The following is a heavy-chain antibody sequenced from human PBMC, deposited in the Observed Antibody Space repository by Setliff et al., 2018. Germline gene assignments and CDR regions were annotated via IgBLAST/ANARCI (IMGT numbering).Heavy chain of an antibody. CDR3: AKPQVELRWGFES. D-gene: IGHD1-7*01. V-gene: IGHV3-23*03. Sequence: GGSLRLSCAASGFTFSTYAMSWVRKAPGKGLEWVSTIYSGDRNAFYTDSVKGRFTIFRDSSKNTLYLQMTSLRAEDTAVYYCAKPQVELRWGFESWGQGTLVTVSS. CDR2: IYSGDRNA. J-gene: IGHJ4*02. CDR1: GFTFSTYA.